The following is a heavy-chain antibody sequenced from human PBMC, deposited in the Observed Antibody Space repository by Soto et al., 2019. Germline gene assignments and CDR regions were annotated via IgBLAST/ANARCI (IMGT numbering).Heavy chain of an antibody. D-gene: IGHD2-2*01. CDR2: IYYSGTT. J-gene: IGHJ5*02. CDR3: ARCSLVVVPAPGFAP. Sequence: SETLSLTCTVSGGSISSGGYYWSWIRQHPGKGLEWIGCIYYSGTTYYNPSLKSRVTISADTSKNQFSLKLSSVSAADTALYYCARCSLVVVPAPGFAPCGRGTLVTVSS. CDR1: GGSISSGGYY. V-gene: IGHV4-31*03.